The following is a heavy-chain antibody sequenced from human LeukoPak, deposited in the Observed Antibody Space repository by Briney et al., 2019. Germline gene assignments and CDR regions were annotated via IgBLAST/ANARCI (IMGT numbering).Heavy chain of an antibody. CDR2: ISGSGGST. J-gene: IGHJ5*02. D-gene: IGHD4-17*01. CDR3: AKMTTVTTRSGWFDP. V-gene: IGHV3-23*01. CDR1: GFTFSSYA. Sequence: GGSLRLSCAASGFTFSSYAMSWVRQAPGKGLEWVSAISGSGGSTYYADSVKGRFTISRDNSKNTLYLQMNSLRAEDTAVYYCAKMTTVTTRSGWFDPWGQGTLVTVSS.